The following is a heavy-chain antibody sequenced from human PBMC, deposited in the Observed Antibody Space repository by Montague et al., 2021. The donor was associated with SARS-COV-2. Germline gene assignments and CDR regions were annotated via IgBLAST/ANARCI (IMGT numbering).Heavy chain of an antibody. CDR3: AREIAAAGPALDY. CDR2: IDWDDDK. D-gene: IGHD6-13*01. V-gene: IGHV2-70*11. Sequence: PALVKPTQTLTLTCTFSGFSLSTSGMCVSWIRQPPGKALEWLARIDWDDDKYYSTSLKTSLTISKDTSKNQVVLTMTNMDPVDTATYYCAREIAAAGPALDYWGQGTLVTGSS. CDR1: GFSLSTSGMC. J-gene: IGHJ4*02.